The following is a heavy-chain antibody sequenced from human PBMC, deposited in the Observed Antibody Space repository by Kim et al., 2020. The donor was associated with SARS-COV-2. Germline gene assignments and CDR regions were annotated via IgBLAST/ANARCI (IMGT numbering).Heavy chain of an antibody. J-gene: IGHJ4*02. CDR1: GGSFSGYY. CDR2: INHSGST. D-gene: IGHD3-22*01. CDR3: ASRRSSGYYYAPGSGGLGY. Sequence: SETLSLTCAVYGGSFSGYYWSWIRQPPGKGLEWIGEINHSGSTNYNPSLKSRVTISVDTSKNQFSLKLSSVTAADTAVYYCASRRSSGYYYAPGSGGLGYWGQGTLVTVSS. V-gene: IGHV4-34*01.